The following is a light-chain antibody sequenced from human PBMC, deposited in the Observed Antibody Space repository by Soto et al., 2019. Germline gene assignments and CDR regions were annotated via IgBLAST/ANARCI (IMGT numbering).Light chain of an antibody. Sequence: EVVLTQSPATLSLSAGERVTLSCRASQSVSDSLAWYQQKPVQTPRLLXYDVSNRATGIPARFSGSGSGTDFTLPITSLEPEDFAVYFCHQRYNWPRVTFGQGTRLEIK. V-gene: IGKV3-11*01. CDR3: HQRYNWPRVT. CDR2: DVS. CDR1: QSVSDS. J-gene: IGKJ5*01.